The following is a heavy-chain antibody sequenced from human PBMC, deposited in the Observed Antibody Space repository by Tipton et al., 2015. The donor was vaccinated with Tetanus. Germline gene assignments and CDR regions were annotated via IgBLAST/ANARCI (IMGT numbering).Heavy chain of an antibody. CDR3: AREGAPRAFDI. CDR2: IHYSGST. J-gene: IGHJ3*02. V-gene: IGHV4-31*02. Sequence: LRLSCTVSGDSISSGPYSWSWLRQHPGKGLEWIGNIHYSGSTFYNPSLKSRVTISVDTSKNQFSLKLNSVTAADTAVYYCAREGAPRAFDIWGQGTMVTVSS. CDR1: GDSISSGPYS.